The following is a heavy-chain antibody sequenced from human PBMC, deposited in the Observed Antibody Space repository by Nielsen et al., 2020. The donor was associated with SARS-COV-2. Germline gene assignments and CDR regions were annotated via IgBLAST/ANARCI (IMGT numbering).Heavy chain of an antibody. CDR3: AFRGCGGGSCHGWFDP. CDR1: GYTSTIYA. Sequence: SVKVSCKASGYTSTIYAISWVRQAPGQGLEWMGGIIPIFGTANYAQKFQGRVTITADESTSTAYMELSSLRSEDTAVYYCAFRGCGGGSCHGWFDPWGQGTLVTVSS. CDR2: IIPIFGTA. J-gene: IGHJ5*02. V-gene: IGHV1-69*13. D-gene: IGHD2-15*01.